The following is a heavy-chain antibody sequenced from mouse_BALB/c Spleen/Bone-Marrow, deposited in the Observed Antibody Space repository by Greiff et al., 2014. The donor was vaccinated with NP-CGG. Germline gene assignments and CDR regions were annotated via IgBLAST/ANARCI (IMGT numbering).Heavy chain of an antibody. CDR1: GFNIKDTY. D-gene: IGHD1-2*01. J-gene: IGHJ4*01. CDR2: IDPANGNT. CDR3: ASATTATYYAMDY. V-gene: IGHV14-3*02. Sequence: EVQLQQSGAELVKPGASVKLSCTASGFNIKDTYMHWVKQRPEQGLEWIGRIDPANGNTKYDSKFQGKATITTDTSSNTAYLQVSSLTSEDTAVYYCASATTATYYAMDYWGQGTSVTVSS.